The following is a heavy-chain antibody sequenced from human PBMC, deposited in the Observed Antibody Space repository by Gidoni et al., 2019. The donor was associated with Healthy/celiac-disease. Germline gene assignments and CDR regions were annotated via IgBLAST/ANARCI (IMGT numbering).Heavy chain of an antibody. CDR3: ARDTQFFGYDFGDYGMDV. D-gene: IGHD5-12*01. CDR1: GFTFSSYA. CDR2: ISYDGNNK. J-gene: IGHJ6*02. Sequence: QVQLVESGGGVVQPGRSLRLSCAASGFTFSSYAMHWVRQAPGKALEWLAIISYDGNNKYYADSVKGRFTISRDNSKNTMYLQMNSLRAEDTAVYYCARDTQFFGYDFGDYGMDVWGQGTTVTVSS. V-gene: IGHV3-30-3*01.